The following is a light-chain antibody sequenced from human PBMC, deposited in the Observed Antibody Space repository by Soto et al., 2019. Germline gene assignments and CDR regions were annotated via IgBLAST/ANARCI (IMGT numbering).Light chain of an antibody. Sequence: QSVLTQPPSASGTPGQRVTISCSGSRSNIGNNAVSWYQQLPGTAPTLLIYNNNQRPSGVPDRFSGSKSGTSASLAISGRQPADEADYYCAAGDDSLNGRGVFGGGTKLTVL. CDR1: RSNIGNNA. CDR3: AAGDDSLNGRGV. CDR2: NNN. J-gene: IGLJ3*02. V-gene: IGLV1-44*01.